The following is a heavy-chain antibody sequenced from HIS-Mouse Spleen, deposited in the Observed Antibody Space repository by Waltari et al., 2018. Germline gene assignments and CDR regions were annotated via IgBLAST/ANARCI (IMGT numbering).Heavy chain of an antibody. J-gene: IGHJ3*02. Sequence: QVQLQQWGAGLLKPSETLSLTCAVYGGSFSGYAWSWIRQPPGKGLEWIGEINHSGSTNYNPSLKSRVTISVDTSKNQFSLKLSSVTAADTAVYYCARWRYNNAFDIWGQGTMVTVSS. CDR1: GGSFSGYA. CDR3: ARWRYNNAFDI. D-gene: IGHD1-20*01. CDR2: INHSGST. V-gene: IGHV4-34*01.